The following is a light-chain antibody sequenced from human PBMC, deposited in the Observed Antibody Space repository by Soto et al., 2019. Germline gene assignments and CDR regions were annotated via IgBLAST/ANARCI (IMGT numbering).Light chain of an antibody. CDR2: DAS. CDR3: QQYNEWPPFN. V-gene: IGKV3-15*01. CDR1: QSVSST. J-gene: IGKJ5*01. Sequence: DKVITQSPSTLSVSPVETATLSFRASQSVSSTLAWYQQKPGQAPRLLMFDASTRATGIPARFSGSGSGTEFTLTISSLQSEDFAVYYCQQYNEWPPFNFGQGTRLEIK.